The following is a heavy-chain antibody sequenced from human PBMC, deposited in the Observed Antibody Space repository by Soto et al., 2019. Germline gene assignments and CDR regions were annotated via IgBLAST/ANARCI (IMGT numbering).Heavy chain of an antibody. V-gene: IGHV3-23*01. D-gene: IGHD7-27*01. CDR1: GFTFSTFA. J-gene: IGHJ4*02. Sequence: GGSLRLSCLASGFTFSTFAMSWVRQAPGKGLQWLSVMTGTDGTTYYSKSLKSRLTITKDTSKNQVVFTMTDMDPVDTATYYCAHTNWQVPFDFWGQGTLVTVSS. CDR3: AHTNWQVPFDF. CDR2: MTGTDGTT.